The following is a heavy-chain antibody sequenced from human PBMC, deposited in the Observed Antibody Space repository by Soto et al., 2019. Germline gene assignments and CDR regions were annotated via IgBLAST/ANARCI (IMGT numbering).Heavy chain of an antibody. V-gene: IGHV1-18*01. Sequence: ASVKVSCKASGYTFTSYGISWVRQAPGQGLEWMGWISAYNGNTNYAQKLQGRVTMTTDTSTSTAYMELRSLRSDDTAVYYCARGHRYYYDSSGNFDYWGQGTLVTVSS. CDR1: GYTFTSYG. CDR3: ARGHRYYYDSSGNFDY. D-gene: IGHD3-22*01. J-gene: IGHJ4*02. CDR2: ISAYNGNT.